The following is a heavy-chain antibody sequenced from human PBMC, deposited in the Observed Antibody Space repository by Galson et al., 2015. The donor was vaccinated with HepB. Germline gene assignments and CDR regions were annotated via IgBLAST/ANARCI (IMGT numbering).Heavy chain of an antibody. CDR3: ATHDLGGPHY. CDR2: IGADGSES. Sequence: SLRLSCAASGFPFSAYWMTWVRQSPGKGLQWVAKIGADGSESYCLDSVRDRFTISRDNAKNSLYLQLNSLGVGDTAVYYCATHDLGGPHYWGQGTLVTVS. D-gene: IGHD3-16*01. CDR1: GFPFSAYW. J-gene: IGHJ4*02. V-gene: IGHV3-7*03.